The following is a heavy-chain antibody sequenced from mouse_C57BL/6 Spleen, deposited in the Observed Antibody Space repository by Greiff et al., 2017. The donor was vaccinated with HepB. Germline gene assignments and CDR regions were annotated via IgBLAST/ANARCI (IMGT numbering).Heavy chain of an antibody. D-gene: IGHD1-1*01. CDR2: INPNYGTT. J-gene: IGHJ1*03. V-gene: IGHV1-39*01. Sequence: VQLKESGPELVKPGASVKISCKASGYSFTDYNMNWVKQSNGKSLEWIGVINPNYGTTCYNQKFKGKATLTVDQSSSTAYMQLNSLTSEDSAVYYCARGVYGSSYSYWYFDVWGTGTTVTVSS. CDR1: GYSFTDYN. CDR3: ARGVYGSSYSYWYFDV.